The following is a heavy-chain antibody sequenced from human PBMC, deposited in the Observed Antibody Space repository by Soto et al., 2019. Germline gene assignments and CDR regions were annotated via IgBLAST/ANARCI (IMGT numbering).Heavy chain of an antibody. CDR2: IYCSGST. D-gene: IGHD3-10*01. V-gene: IGHV4-39*01. J-gene: IGHJ6*02. Sequence: PSETLSLTCTVSGGSITSSSYYWGWIRQPPGKGLEWIGSIYCSGSTYYNPSLKSRVTISVDTSKNQFSLKLSSVTAADTAVYYCARLGITMVRGVIIPEDYGMDVWGQGTTVTVSS. CDR3: ARLGITMVRGVIIPEDYGMDV. CDR1: GGSITSSSYY.